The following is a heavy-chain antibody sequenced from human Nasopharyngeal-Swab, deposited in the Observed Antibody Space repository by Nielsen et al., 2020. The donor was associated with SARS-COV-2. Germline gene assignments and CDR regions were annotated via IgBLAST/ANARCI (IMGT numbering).Heavy chain of an antibody. Sequence: KVSCKGSGYSFTTYWIGWVRQMPGKGLEWMGIIYPGDSSTRYSPSFQGQVTISADKYSSTAYLQWSSLKASDTAIYYCARPMRPMGHYYFGMDVWGQGTTVTVSS. V-gene: IGHV5-51*01. J-gene: IGHJ6*02. D-gene: IGHD1-26*01. CDR2: IYPGDSST. CDR3: ARPMRPMGHYYFGMDV. CDR1: GYSFTTYW.